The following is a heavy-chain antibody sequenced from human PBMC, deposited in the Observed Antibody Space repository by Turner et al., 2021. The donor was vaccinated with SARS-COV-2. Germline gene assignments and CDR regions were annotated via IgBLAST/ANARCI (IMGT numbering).Heavy chain of an antibody. CDR3: ARSRLGYYYDSSGHHYGMDV. D-gene: IGHD3-22*01. CDR2: INPNSGGT. J-gene: IGHJ6*02. V-gene: IGHV1-2*02. CDR1: GYTFSGYY. Sequence: QVQLVQSGAEVKKPGASVKVSCKASGYTFSGYYMHWVRQAPGQGLEWMGWINPNSGGTNYAQKFQSRVTMTSDTSISTAYMELSRLRSDDTAVYYCARSRLGYYYDSSGHHYGMDVWGQGTTVTVSS.